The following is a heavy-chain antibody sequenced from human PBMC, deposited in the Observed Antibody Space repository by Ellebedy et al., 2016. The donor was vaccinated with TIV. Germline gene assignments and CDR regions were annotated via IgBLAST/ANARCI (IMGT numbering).Heavy chain of an antibody. CDR3: ARDDPSGWLDP. Sequence: MPSETLSLTCTVSGGSVSSGRYYWSWIRQPPGQGLEWVGYIYYSGSTNYNPSLKSRVTISIDTSKNQFSLRLTSVTAADTAVYNCARDDPSGWLDPWGQGTLVTVSS. CDR1: GGSVSSGRYY. J-gene: IGHJ5*02. D-gene: IGHD3-10*01. V-gene: IGHV4-61*01. CDR2: IYYSGST.